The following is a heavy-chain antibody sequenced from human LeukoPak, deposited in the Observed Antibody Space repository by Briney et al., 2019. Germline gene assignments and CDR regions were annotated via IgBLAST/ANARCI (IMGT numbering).Heavy chain of an antibody. J-gene: IGHJ3*01. CDR2: VDPDDGQR. V-gene: IGHV1-24*01. CDR1: GNTLSELA. CDR3: PGPGDVLTARDAFDV. Sequence: ASVSVSCKVSGNTLSELAVHWVRQAPGKGLEWMGGVDPDDGQRIYAQKFQGRVTMTENTSTDTAYMELSRLRSEDSAVYSTPGPGDVLTARDAFDVWGLGTLVVVSS. D-gene: IGHD2-21*02.